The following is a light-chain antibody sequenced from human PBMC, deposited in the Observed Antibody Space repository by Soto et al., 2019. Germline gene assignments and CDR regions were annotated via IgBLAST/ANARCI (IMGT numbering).Light chain of an antibody. CDR2: KAS. J-gene: IGKJ1*01. CDR3: QHYNSYSEA. CDR1: QTISSW. V-gene: IGKV1-5*03. Sequence: DIQMTQSPSTPSGSVGDRVTITCRASQTISSWLAWYQQKPGKVPKLLIYKASTLKSGVPSRFSGSGSGTEFTLTISSLQPDDFATYYCQHYNSYSEAFGQGTKVDIK.